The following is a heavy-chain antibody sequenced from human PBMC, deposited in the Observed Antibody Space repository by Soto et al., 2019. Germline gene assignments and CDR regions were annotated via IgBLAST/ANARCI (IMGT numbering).Heavy chain of an antibody. CDR1: SGSITSSRYY. V-gene: IGHV4-39*01. CDR2: IYYIGTT. CDR3: ARHLDSGTYLIDY. Sequence: SETLSLTCTVSSGSITSSRYYWGWIRQSPGKGLEWIGSIYYIGTTYYSPSLKSRVTISVDTSKNQFSLKLSSVTAADTAVYYCARHLDSGTYLIDYWGQGALVTVSS. J-gene: IGHJ4*02. D-gene: IGHD1-26*01.